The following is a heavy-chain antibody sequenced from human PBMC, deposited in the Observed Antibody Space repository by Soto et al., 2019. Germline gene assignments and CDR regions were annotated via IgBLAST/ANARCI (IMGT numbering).Heavy chain of an antibody. Sequence: EVQLVQSGGGLVKPGGSLRLSCAASGFTFSSYSMNWVRQAPGKGLEWVSSVSSSSSYIYYADSLKVRFTISRDNAKNSLYLQMNSLRVEDTAVYYCARGGDSSGSWPRYWGQGTLVTVSS. D-gene: IGHD3-22*01. CDR1: GFTFSSYS. V-gene: IGHV3-21*01. CDR3: ARGGDSSGSWPRY. CDR2: VSSSSSYI. J-gene: IGHJ4*02.